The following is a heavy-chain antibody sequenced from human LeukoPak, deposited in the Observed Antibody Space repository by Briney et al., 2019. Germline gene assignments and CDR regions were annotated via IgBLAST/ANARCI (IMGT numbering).Heavy chain of an antibody. CDR1: GFTFSTYT. CDR3: AIDPNWGTHS. CDR2: IGSSGGGI. D-gene: IGHD7-27*01. Sequence: GGSLRLSCAASGFTFSTYTMYWVRHPPGKGLEWVSIIGSSGGGIHYADSVKGRFTISRDNSKNALYLQMNSLRVEDTAVYYCAIDPNWGTHSWGQGVLVTVSS. V-gene: IGHV3-23*01. J-gene: IGHJ4*02.